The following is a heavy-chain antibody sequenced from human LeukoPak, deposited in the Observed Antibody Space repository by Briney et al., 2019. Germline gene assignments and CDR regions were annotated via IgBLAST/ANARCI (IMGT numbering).Heavy chain of an antibody. CDR2: IKQDGSEK. J-gene: IGHJ5*02. CDR1: GFTISSYW. CDR3: ARGETAMAT. Sequence: PGGSLRLSCAVSGFTISSYWMSWVRQAPGKGLEGVANIKQDGSEKYYVDSVKGRFTISRDNAKNSLYLQMNSLRAEDTAVYYCARGETAMATWGQGTLVTVSS. V-gene: IGHV3-7*01. D-gene: IGHD5-18*01.